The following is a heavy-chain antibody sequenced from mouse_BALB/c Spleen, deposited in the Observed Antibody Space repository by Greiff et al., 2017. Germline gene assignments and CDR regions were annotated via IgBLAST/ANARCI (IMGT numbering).Heavy chain of an antibody. Sequence: VKLQQPGAELVKPGAPVKLSCKASGYTFTSYWMNWVKQRPGRGLEWIGRIDPSDSETHYNQKFKDKATLTVDKSSSTAYIQLSSLTSEDSAVYYCAKAMITGYAMDYWGQGTSVTVSS. CDR3: AKAMITGYAMDY. D-gene: IGHD2-4*01. CDR1: GYTFTSYW. J-gene: IGHJ4*01. V-gene: IGHV1-69*02. CDR2: IDPSDSET.